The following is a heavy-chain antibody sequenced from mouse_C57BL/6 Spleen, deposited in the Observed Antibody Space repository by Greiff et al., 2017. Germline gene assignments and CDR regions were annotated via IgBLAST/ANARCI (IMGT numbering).Heavy chain of an antibody. J-gene: IGHJ4*01. Sequence: EVKVVESGPGLVKPSQSLSLTCTVTGYSITSGYDWHWIRHFPGNKLEWMGYISYSGSTNYNPSLKSRISITHDTSKNHFFLKLNSVTTEDTATYYCARDNLTFMDYWGQGTSVTVSS. CDR1: GYSITSGYD. V-gene: IGHV3-1*01. D-gene: IGHD4-1*01. CDR2: ISYSGST. CDR3: ARDNLTFMDY.